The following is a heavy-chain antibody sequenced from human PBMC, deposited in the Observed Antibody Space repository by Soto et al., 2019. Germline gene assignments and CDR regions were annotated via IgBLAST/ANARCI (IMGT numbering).Heavy chain of an antibody. CDR2: IWYDGSNK. CDR1: GFTFSSYG. Sequence: GGSLRLSCAASGFTFSSYGMHWVRQAPGKGLEWVAVIWYDGSNKYYADSVKGRFTISRDNSKNTLYLQMNSLRAEDTAVYYCARDRDGGTGTTSHFDYWGQGTLVTVSS. CDR3: ARDRDGGTGTTSHFDY. V-gene: IGHV3-33*01. J-gene: IGHJ4*02. D-gene: IGHD1-7*01.